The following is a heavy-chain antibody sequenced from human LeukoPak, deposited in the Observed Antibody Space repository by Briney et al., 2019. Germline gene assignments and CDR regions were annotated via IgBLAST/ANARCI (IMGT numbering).Heavy chain of an antibody. CDR1: GGSISSSSDY. V-gene: IGHV4-39*01. D-gene: IGHD3-3*01. J-gene: IGHJ4*02. CDR2: IYYNGST. Sequence: SETLSLTCTVSGGSISSSSDYWGWIRQPPGKGLEWIGSIYYNGSTYYNPSLNSRGTISVDTAKNQFPLKLNSVSAADTAAYFCARQSRITLFGVGTYFDYWGQGTLVTVSS. CDR3: ARQSRITLFGVGTYFDY.